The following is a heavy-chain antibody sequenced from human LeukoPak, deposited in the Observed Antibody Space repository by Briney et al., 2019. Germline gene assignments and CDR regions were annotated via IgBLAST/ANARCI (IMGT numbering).Heavy chain of an antibody. CDR3: ARHRIPAADDAFDI. CDR2: IYYSGST. D-gene: IGHD2-2*01. CDR1: GGSISSSSYY. Sequence: PSETLSLTCTVSGGSISSSSYYWGWIRQPPGKGLEWIGSIYYSGSTYYNPSLKSRVTISVDTSKNQFSLKLSSVTAADMAVYYCARHRIPAADDAFDIWGQGTMVTVSS. V-gene: IGHV4-39*01. J-gene: IGHJ3*02.